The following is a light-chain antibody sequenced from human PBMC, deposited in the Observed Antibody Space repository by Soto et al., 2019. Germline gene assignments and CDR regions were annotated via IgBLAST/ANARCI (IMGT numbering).Light chain of an antibody. J-gene: IGLJ2*01. CDR1: TGAVTSGHF. V-gene: IGLV7-46*01. CDR2: DTT. CDR3: LFSFGAAVV. Sequence: QAVVTQEPSLTVSPGGTVTLTCGSRTGAVTSGHFPYWFQQKPGQAPRTLIYDTTRKYSWTPARFSGSLLGGKAALTLSGAPADDDDDYYCLFSFGAAVVFGGGTKLTVL.